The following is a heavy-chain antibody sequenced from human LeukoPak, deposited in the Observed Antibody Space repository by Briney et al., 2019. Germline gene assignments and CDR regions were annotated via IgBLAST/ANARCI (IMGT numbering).Heavy chain of an antibody. Sequence: GASVKVSCKASGYTFTSYYMHWVRQAPGQGLEWMGIINPSGGSTSYAQKFQGRVTMTRDTSTSTVYMELSSLRSEDTAVYYCARGSRRGRLSGDWFDPWGQGTLVTVSS. CDR2: INPSGGST. D-gene: IGHD2-2*01. V-gene: IGHV1-46*01. CDR1: GYTFTSYY. CDR3: ARGSRRGRLSGDWFDP. J-gene: IGHJ5*02.